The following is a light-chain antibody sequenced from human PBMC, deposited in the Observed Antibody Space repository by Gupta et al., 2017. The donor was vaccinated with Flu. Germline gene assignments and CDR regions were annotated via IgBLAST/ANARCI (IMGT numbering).Light chain of an antibody. CDR2: KTS. V-gene: IGKV1-5*03. Sequence: DIQLTQSPSTLSAPVGDRVVITCRASETSDRWLAWYQQKPGRVPRLLMYKTSSLEGGVPSRFSGSGFGTYFTLTIDNLQPDDFATYYCQQYNSDALTFGGGTKVDI. CDR1: ETSDRW. J-gene: IGKJ4*02. CDR3: QQYNSDALT.